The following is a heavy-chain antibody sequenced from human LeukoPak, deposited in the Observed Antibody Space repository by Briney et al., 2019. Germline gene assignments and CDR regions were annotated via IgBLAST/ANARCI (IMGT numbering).Heavy chain of an antibody. D-gene: IGHD1-26*01. CDR3: AREKELGAYFDY. V-gene: IGHV4-59*01. CDR2: IYYSGST. Sequence: SETLSLTCTVSGGSISSYYWSWIRQPPGKGLEWIGYIYYSGSTNYNPSLKSRVTISVDTSKNQFSLKLSSVTAADTAVYYCAREKELGAYFDYWGQGTLVTVSS. CDR1: GGSISSYY. J-gene: IGHJ4*02.